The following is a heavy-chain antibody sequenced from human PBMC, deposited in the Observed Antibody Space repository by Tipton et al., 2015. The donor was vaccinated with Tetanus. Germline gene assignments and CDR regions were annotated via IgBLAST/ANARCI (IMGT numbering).Heavy chain of an antibody. J-gene: IGHJ4*02. CDR1: AYAFASYD. CDR2: MNPNTGHA. Sequence: QLVQSGAEVKKPGASVKVSCKAFAYAFASYDLNWVRQTAGQGLEWLGYMNPNTGHAGYAQKFQGRVTMTSNISITTAYMELRNLRSDDTAVYYCARDVTIFGEMTLEYWGQGTLVTVSS. D-gene: IGHD3-3*01. CDR3: ARDVTIFGEMTLEY. V-gene: IGHV1-8*01.